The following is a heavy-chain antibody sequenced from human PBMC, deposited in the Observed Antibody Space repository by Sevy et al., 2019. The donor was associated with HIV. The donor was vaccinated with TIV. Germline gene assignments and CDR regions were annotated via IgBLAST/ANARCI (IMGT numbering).Heavy chain of an antibody. Sequence: GGSLRLSCAASGFTFSSYAMRWVRQAPGKGLEWVSAISGSGGSTYYADSVKGRFTISRDNSKNTLYLQMNSLRAEDTAVYYCAKGVVGYCSGGSCYSYYFDYWGQGTLVTVSS. J-gene: IGHJ4*02. CDR3: AKGVVGYCSGGSCYSYYFDY. V-gene: IGHV3-23*01. CDR1: GFTFSSYA. D-gene: IGHD2-15*01. CDR2: ISGSGGST.